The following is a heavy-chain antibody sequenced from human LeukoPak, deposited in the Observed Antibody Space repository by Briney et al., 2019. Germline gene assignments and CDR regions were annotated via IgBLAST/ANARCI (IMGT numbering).Heavy chain of an antibody. Sequence: GASLRLSCAASGFTFSSYGIHWGRQAPGKGLGWVSRVNSDGSNTTYADSVQGLFTISRNNVKNTLYLQMNSLRAEDTAVYYCARGSRQYRSGWYGLDYWGQGTLVTVSS. J-gene: IGHJ4*02. CDR2: VNSDGSNT. D-gene: IGHD6-19*01. V-gene: IGHV3-74*01. CDR3: ARGSRQYRSGWYGLDY. CDR1: GFTFSSYG.